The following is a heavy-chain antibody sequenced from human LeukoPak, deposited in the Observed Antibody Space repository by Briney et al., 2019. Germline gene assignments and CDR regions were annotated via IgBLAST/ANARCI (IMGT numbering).Heavy chain of an antibody. CDR2: IYYSGST. V-gene: IGHV4-59*08. J-gene: IGHJ4*02. CDR3: GGGSSWTNFDY. CDR1: GGSISSYY. Sequence: SETLSLTCTVSGGSISSYYWSWIRQPPGKGLEWIGYIYYSGSTNYNPSLKSRVTISVDTSKNQFSLKLSSVTAADTAVYYCGGGSSWTNFDYWGQGTLVTVSS. D-gene: IGHD6-13*01.